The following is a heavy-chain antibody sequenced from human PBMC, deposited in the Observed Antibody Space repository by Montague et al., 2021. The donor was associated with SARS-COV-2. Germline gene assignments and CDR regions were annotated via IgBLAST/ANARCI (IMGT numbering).Heavy chain of an antibody. D-gene: IGHD4-23*01. Sequence: SLRLSFSASGFTFSNIWMSWVRQAPGKGLGWVANIKPDESEKNYVDSVKGRFSISRDNAKNSLYLQMDNLRAEDTAIYYCAKNGGAHGLDVWGQGTSVSVS. V-gene: IGHV3-7*01. CDR3: AKNGGAHGLDV. CDR1: GFTFSNIW. J-gene: IGHJ6*02. CDR2: IKPDESEK.